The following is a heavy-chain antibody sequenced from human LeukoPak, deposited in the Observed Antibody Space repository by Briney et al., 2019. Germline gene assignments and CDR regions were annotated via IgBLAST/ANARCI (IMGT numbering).Heavy chain of an antibody. Sequence: SETLSLTCAVYGGSSSGYYWSWIRQPPGKGLEWIGEINHSGSTNYNPSLNSRVTISVGTSENQFSLKLSSVTAADTAVYYCARSRYFPDYWGQGTLVTVSS. CDR2: INHSGST. J-gene: IGHJ4*02. V-gene: IGHV4-34*01. CDR3: ARSRYFPDY. CDR1: GGSSSGYY. D-gene: IGHD1-26*01.